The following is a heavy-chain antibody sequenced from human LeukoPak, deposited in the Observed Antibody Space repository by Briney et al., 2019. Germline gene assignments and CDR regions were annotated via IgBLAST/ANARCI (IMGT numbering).Heavy chain of an antibody. J-gene: IGHJ4*02. CDR2: INPNTGGT. CDR1: GYRFTDHY. D-gene: IGHD3-16*01. V-gene: IGHV1-2*02. CDR3: ARDYVWQDY. Sequence: GASVKVSCKASGYRFTDHYMHWIRQAPGQGLEWMGWINPNTGGTNYAQKFQGRVTMTRDTSISTAYMELSRLTSDDTALYYCARDYVWQDYWGQGTLVTVSS.